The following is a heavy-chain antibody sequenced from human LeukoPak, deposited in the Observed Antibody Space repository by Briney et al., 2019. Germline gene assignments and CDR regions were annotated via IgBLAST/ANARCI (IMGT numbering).Heavy chain of an antibody. CDR1: GLTFSSYG. Sequence: PGRSLRLSCAASGLTFSSYGMHWARHAPGKGLEWVEVISYDGSNKYYADSVKGRFTISRDNSKNTLYLQMNSLRAEDTAVYYCAKAGIAVAGTWGIFDYWGQGTLVTVSS. D-gene: IGHD6-19*01. CDR3: AKAGIAVAGTWGIFDY. J-gene: IGHJ4*02. V-gene: IGHV3-30*18. CDR2: ISYDGSNK.